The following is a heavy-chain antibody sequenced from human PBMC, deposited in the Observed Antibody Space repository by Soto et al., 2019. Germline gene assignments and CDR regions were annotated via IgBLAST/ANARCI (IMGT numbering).Heavy chain of an antibody. J-gene: IGHJ4*02. V-gene: IGHV1-24*01. CDR3: ATVSGLGDVSVDY. CDR2: FDPEDGET. CDR1: GYTLTELS. Sequence: ASVKVSCKVSGYTLTELSMHWVRQAPGKGLEWMGGFDPEDGETIYAWKFQGRVTMTEDTSTDTAYMELRSLRSEDTAVYYCATVSGLGDVSVDYWGQGTLVTVSS.